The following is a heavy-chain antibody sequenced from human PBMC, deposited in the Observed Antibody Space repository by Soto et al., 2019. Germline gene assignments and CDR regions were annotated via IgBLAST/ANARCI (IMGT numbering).Heavy chain of an antibody. Sequence: GGSLRLSCTASGFTFGDYAMSWFRQAPGKGLEWVGFIRSKIYGGTTEYAASVKDRFSISRDDSKSIAYLQMNSLKIEDTAVYYCTPYSNSWYAKWFDPWGQGTLVTVSS. CDR3: TPYSNSWYAKWFDP. CDR2: IRSKIYGGTT. J-gene: IGHJ5*02. D-gene: IGHD6-13*01. CDR1: GFTFGDYA. V-gene: IGHV3-49*03.